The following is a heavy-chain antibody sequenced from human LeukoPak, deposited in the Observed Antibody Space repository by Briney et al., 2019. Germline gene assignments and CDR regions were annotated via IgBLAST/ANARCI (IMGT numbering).Heavy chain of an antibody. CDR3: ARDRGYCSGGSCYENDY. CDR1: GFTFSSYS. J-gene: IGHJ4*02. CDR2: ISSSSSYI. D-gene: IGHD2-15*01. V-gene: IGHV3-21*01. Sequence: GRSLRLSCAASGFTFSSYSMNWVRQAPGKGLEWVSSISSSSSYIYYADSVKGRFTISRDNAKNSLYLQMNSLRAEDTAVYYCARDRGYCSGGSCYENDYWGQGTLVTVSS.